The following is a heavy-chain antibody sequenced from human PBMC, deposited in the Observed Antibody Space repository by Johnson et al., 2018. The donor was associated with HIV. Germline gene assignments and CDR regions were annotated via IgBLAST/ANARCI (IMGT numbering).Heavy chain of an antibody. CDR2: IRYDGSKK. V-gene: IGHV3-30*02. J-gene: IGHJ3*02. CDR3: AREPGRRELRRDAFDI. CDR1: GFTFSSYG. D-gene: IGHD1-26*01. Sequence: VQLVESGGGVVQPGGSLRLSCAASGFTFSSYGMHWVRQAPGKGLEWVAFIRYDGSKKHNADSVKGRFTISRDNTKNTLYVQMNSRRAEDTAVYFCAREPGRRELRRDAFDIWGQGTMVTVSS.